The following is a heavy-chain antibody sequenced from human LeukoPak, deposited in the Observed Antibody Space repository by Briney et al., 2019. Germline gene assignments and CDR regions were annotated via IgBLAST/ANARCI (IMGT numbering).Heavy chain of an antibody. D-gene: IGHD5-24*01. J-gene: IGHJ4*02. CDR3: ARGDGYNSGLFDY. CDR2: ISSSSSTI. Sequence: TGGSLRLSCAASGFTFSSYSMNWVRQAPGKGLEWVSYISSSSSTIYYADSVKGRFTISRDNAKNSLYLQMNSLRAEDTAVYYCARGDGYNSGLFDYWGQGTLVTVSS. V-gene: IGHV3-48*04. CDR1: GFTFSSYS.